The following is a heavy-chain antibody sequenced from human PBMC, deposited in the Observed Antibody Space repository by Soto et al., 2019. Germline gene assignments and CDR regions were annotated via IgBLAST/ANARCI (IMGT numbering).Heavy chain of an antibody. Sequence: ASVKVSCKTSGYTFSNYGITWVREAPGQPLEWLGWISLYSDGTNYAQKFQGRVSMTTDTSTTTAYMELRSLRSDDTAVYYCARVVPGAEAWFGPWGQGTLVTVS. V-gene: IGHV1-18*01. CDR3: ARVVPGAEAWFGP. D-gene: IGHD2-2*01. CDR1: GYTFSNYG. J-gene: IGHJ5*02. CDR2: ISLYSDGT.